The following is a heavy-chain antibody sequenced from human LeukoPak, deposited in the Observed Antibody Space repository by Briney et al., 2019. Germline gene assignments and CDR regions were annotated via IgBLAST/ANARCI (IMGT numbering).Heavy chain of an antibody. D-gene: IGHD6-19*01. Sequence: ASVKVSCKASGYTFTNYGINWVRQAPGQGLEWMGWISTDNGNTIYAQKLQGRVTMTTDTFTTTAYMELRSLISDDTAVYYCARDPRRAAVAGSNWFDPWGQGTLVTVSS. CDR3: ARDPRRAAVAGSNWFDP. J-gene: IGHJ5*02. V-gene: IGHV1-18*01. CDR2: ISTDNGNT. CDR1: GYTFTNYG.